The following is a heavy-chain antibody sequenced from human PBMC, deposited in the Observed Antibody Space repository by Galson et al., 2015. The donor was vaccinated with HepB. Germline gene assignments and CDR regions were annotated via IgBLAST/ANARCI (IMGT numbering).Heavy chain of an antibody. V-gene: IGHV3-7*03. CDR2: IKQDGSEK. CDR3: AREQANCGGGRRYYYYGMDV. D-gene: IGHD2-21*01. J-gene: IGHJ6*02. Sequence: SLRLSCAASGFTFSSYALHWVRQAPGKGLEWVANIKQDGSEKYYVDSVKGRFTISRDNAKNSLYLQMNSLRAEDTAVYYCAREQANCGGGRRYYYYGMDVWGQGTTVTVSS. CDR1: GFTFSSYA.